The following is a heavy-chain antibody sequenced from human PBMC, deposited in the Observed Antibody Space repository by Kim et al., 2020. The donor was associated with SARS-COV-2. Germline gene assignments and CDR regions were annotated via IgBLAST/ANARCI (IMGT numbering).Heavy chain of an antibody. Sequence: GESLKISCKGSGYSFTSYWIGWVRQMPGKGLEWMGIIYPGDSDTRYSPSFQGQVTISADKSISTAYLQWSSLKASDTAMYYCASLTGCGGDCYPYYFDYWGQGTLVTVSS. CDR3: ASLTGCGGDCYPYYFDY. D-gene: IGHD2-21*01. CDR2: IYPGDSDT. V-gene: IGHV5-51*01. CDR1: GYSFTSYW. J-gene: IGHJ4*02.